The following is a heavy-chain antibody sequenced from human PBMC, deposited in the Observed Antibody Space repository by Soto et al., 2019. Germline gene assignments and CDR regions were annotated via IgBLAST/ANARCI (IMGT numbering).Heavy chain of an antibody. Sequence: SETLSLTCTVSGGSISSYYWSWIRQPPGKGLEWIGYIYYSGSTNYNPSLKSRVTISVDTSKNQFSLKLSSVTAADTAVHYCARGLRYYYGSGSYYNPFDYWGQGTLVTVSS. J-gene: IGHJ4*02. D-gene: IGHD3-10*01. CDR1: GGSISSYY. CDR3: ARGLRYYYGSGSYYNPFDY. CDR2: IYYSGST. V-gene: IGHV4-59*12.